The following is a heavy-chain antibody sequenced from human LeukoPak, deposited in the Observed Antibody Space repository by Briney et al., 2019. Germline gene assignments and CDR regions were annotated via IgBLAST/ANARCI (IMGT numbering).Heavy chain of an antibody. CDR1: GGTFSSYA. V-gene: IGHV1-46*01. D-gene: IGHD2-8*01. J-gene: IGHJ4*02. CDR3: ARVPYCSNGICYTHYYCDY. CDR2: INPSGGST. Sequence: EASVTVSCKASGGTFSSYAISWVRQAPGQGLEWMGMINPSGGSTTYAQKFQGRVTMTRDTSTSTVYMELSSLRSEDTAVYYCARVPYCSNGICYTHYYCDYWGQGTLVTVSS.